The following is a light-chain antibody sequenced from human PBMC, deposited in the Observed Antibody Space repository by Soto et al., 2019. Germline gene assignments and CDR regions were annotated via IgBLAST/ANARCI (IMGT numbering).Light chain of an antibody. CDR1: SSDVGGYNY. V-gene: IGLV2-14*01. Sequence: QSALTQPASVSGSPGQSITISCTGTSSDVGGYNYVSWYQQHPGKAPKLIIYDVSYRPSGVPNRFSGSKSGNTASLTISGLQAEDEADYYCSSYTTSTSRVFGGGTKLTV. J-gene: IGLJ2*01. CDR2: DVS. CDR3: SSYTTSTSRV.